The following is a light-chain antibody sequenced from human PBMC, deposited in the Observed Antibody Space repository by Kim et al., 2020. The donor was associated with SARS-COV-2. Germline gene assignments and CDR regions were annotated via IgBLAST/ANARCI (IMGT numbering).Light chain of an antibody. Sequence: SPGERATPSCRASQSVSSSYLAWYQQKPGQAPRLLIYGASSRATGIPDRFSGSGSGTDFTLTISRLEPEDLAVYYCQQYGSSPFTFGPGTKVDIK. J-gene: IGKJ3*01. CDR3: QQYGSSPFT. CDR1: QSVSSSY. V-gene: IGKV3-20*01. CDR2: GAS.